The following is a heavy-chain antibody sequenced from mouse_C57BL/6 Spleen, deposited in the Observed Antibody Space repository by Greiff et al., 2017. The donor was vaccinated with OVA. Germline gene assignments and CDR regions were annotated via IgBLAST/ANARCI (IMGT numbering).Heavy chain of an antibody. V-gene: IGHV5-9-1*02. J-gene: IGHJ2*01. D-gene: IGHD1-1*01. CDR2: ISSGGDYI. CDR1: GFTFSSYA. CDR3: SRGGYYYGSSLWYFDY. Sequence: DVMLVESGEGLVKPGGSLKLSCAASGFTFSSYAMSWVRQTPEKRLEWVAYISSGGDYIYYADTVKGRFTISRDNARNTLYLQMSSLKSEDTAMYYCSRGGYYYGSSLWYFDYWGQGTTLTVSS.